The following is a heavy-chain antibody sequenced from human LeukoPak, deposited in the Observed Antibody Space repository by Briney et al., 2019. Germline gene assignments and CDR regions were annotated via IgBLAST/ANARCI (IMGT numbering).Heavy chain of an antibody. J-gene: IGHJ6*02. D-gene: IGHD3-9*01. CDR3: AIAILTGYYTTLDYYYYYGMDV. CDR1: GGTFSSYA. Sequence: GASVKVSCTASGGTFSSYAISWVRQAPGQGLEWMGGIVPIFGTANYAQKFQGRVTITADESTSTAYMELRSLRSDDTAVYYCAIAILTGYYTTLDYYYYYGMDVWGQGTTVTVSS. CDR2: IVPIFGTA. V-gene: IGHV1-69*01.